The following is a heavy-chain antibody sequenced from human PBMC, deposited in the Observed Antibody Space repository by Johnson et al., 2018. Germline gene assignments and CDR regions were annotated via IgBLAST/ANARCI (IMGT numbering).Heavy chain of an antibody. D-gene: IGHD6-13*01. CDR3: TRHGAAADSYYYYYYMDV. CDR2: IRSKANSYAT. J-gene: IGHJ6*03. CDR1: GFTFSGSA. Sequence: VQLQESGGGVVQPGRSLRLSCAASGFTFSGSAMHWVRQASGKGLEWVGRIRSKANSYATAYAASVKGRFTISRDDSKNTAYLQMNSLKTEDTAVYYCTRHGAAADSYYYYYYMDVWGKGTTVTVSS. V-gene: IGHV3-73*01.